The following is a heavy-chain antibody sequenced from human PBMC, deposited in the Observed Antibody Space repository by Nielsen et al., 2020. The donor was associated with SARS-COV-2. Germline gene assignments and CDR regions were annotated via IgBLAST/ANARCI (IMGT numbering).Heavy chain of an antibody. V-gene: IGHV4-59*08. CDR1: GGSISSYY. J-gene: IGHJ4*02. CDR3: ARQQAVATIIYYFDY. D-gene: IGHD5-24*01. Sequence: SETLSLTCTVSGGSISSYYWSWIRQPPGKGLEWIGYIYYSGSTNYNPSLKSRVTISVDTSKNQFSLKLSSVTAADTAVYYCARQQAVATIIYYFDYWGQGTLVTVSS. CDR2: IYYSGST.